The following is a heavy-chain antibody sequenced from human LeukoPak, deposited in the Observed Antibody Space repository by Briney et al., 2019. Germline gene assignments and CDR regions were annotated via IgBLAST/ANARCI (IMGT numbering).Heavy chain of an antibody. CDR3: AKDLAREYFGSGTYYIYGLHV. Sequence: GGSLRLSCAASGFTFSYYTMHWVRQAPGKGLEWVAVISYDGSNKYYADSVKGRFTISRDNSKNTLYLQMNSLRAEDTAVYYCAKDLAREYFGSGTYYIYGLHVWGQGTTVTVSS. V-gene: IGHV3-30-3*01. CDR1: GFTFSYYT. D-gene: IGHD3-10*01. CDR2: ISYDGSNK. J-gene: IGHJ6*02.